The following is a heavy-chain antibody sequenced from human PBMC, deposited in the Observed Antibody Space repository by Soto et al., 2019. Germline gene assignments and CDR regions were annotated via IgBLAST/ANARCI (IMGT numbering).Heavy chain of an antibody. CDR3: ARPGGATVTSPWDY. CDR2: IYYSGST. Sequence: QLQLQESGPGLVKPSETLSLTCTVSGGSISSSSYYWGWIRQPPGKGLEWIGSIYYSGSTYYNPSLKSRVTISVDTSKNQFSLTLSSVTAADTAVYYCARPGGATVTSPWDYWGQGTLVTVSS. CDR1: GGSISSSSYY. J-gene: IGHJ4*02. D-gene: IGHD4-17*01. V-gene: IGHV4-39*01.